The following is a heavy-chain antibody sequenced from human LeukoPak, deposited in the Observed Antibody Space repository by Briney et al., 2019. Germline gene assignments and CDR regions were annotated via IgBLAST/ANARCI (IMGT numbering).Heavy chain of an antibody. CDR1: GGSFSGYY. CDR2: INHSGST. J-gene: IGHJ4*02. D-gene: IGHD1-26*01. Sequence: SETLSLTCAVYGGSFSGYYWSWIRQPPGKGLEWIGEINHSGSTNYNPSLKSRVTIPVDTSKNQFSLKLSSVTAADTAVYYCARGSGSYYYWGQGTLVTVSS. CDR3: ARGSGSYYY. V-gene: IGHV4-34*01.